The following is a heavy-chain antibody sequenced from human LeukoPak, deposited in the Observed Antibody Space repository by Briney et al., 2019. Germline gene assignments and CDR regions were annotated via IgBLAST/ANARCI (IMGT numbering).Heavy chain of an antibody. CDR2: IKSKTDGGTT. V-gene: IGHV3-15*01. J-gene: IGHJ4*02. CDR1: GFTFSTYG. Sequence: GGSLRLSCAASGFTFSTYGMHWVRQAPGKGLEWVGRIKSKTDGGTTEYAAPVKGRFTISRDDSKNTLYLQMNSLKTEDTAVYYCVSGGLVHEYWGQGTLVTVSS. D-gene: IGHD6-19*01. CDR3: VSGGLVHEY.